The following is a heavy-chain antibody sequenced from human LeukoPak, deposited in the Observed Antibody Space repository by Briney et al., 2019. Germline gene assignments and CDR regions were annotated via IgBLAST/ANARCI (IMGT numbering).Heavy chain of an antibody. J-gene: IGHJ6*03. CDR2: ISAYNGNT. D-gene: IGHD3-10*01. CDR3: ARAVRGYTGSYYYYYYYMDV. Sequence: ASVKVSCKASGYTFTSYGISWVRQAPGQGLEWMGWISAYNGNTNYAQKLQGRVTMTRNTSISTAYMELSSLRSEDTAVYYCARAVRGYTGSYYYYYYYMDVWGKGTTVTVSS. CDR1: GYTFTSYG. V-gene: IGHV1-18*01.